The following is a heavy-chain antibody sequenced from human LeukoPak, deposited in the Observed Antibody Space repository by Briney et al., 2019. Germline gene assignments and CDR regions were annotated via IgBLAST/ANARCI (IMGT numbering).Heavy chain of an antibody. D-gene: IGHD6-19*01. CDR3: AREGLAVAGKELDY. V-gene: IGHV4-38-2*02. CDR2: IYHSGNT. CDR1: DYSISNTYY. J-gene: IGHJ4*02. Sequence: SETLSLTCTVSDYSISNTYYWGWIRQPPGKGLEWIGSIYHSGNTYYNPSLKSRISISVDKSRNQFSLNLSSVTAADTAIYYCAREGLAVAGKELDYWGQGTLVTVSS.